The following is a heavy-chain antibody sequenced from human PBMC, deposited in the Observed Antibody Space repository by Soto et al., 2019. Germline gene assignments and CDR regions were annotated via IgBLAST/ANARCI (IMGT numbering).Heavy chain of an antibody. D-gene: IGHD3-16*01. J-gene: IGHJ4*02. CDR3: ARQRQGFLGFGYYFDY. Sequence: QVQLQESGPGLVKPSETLSLTCTVSGGSISSYYWSWIRQPPGKGLEWIGYIYYSGSTNYNPSLKSRVTISVDTSMNQFSLKLSSVTAADTAVYYCARQRQGFLGFGYYFDYWGQGTLVTVSS. V-gene: IGHV4-59*08. CDR2: IYYSGST. CDR1: GGSISSYY.